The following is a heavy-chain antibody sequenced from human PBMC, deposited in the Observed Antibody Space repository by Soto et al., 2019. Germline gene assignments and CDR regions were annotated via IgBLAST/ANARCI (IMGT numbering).Heavy chain of an antibody. CDR3: ARVLITMVRGVIAFDI. V-gene: IGHV3-48*02. CDR2: ISSSSSTI. CDR1: GFTFSSYS. J-gene: IGHJ3*02. Sequence: GSLRLSCAASGFTFSSYSMNWVRQAPGKGVEWVSYISSSSSTIYYADSAKGRFTISRDNAKNSLYLQMNSLRDEDTAVYYCARVLITMVRGVIAFDIWGQGTMVTVSS. D-gene: IGHD3-10*01.